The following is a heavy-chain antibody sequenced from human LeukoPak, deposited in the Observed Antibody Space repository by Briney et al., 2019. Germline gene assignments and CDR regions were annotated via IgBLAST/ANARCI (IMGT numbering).Heavy chain of an antibody. V-gene: IGHV3-30*02. CDR1: GFTFSSYC. J-gene: IGHJ6*03. CDR3: AKTVRPPLYGSGRYYMDV. CDR2: IRYDGSNK. Sequence: PAGSLRLSCAASGFTFSSYCMHWVRQAPGKGLEWVAFIRYDGSNKYYTDSVKGRFTISRDNSKNTLYLQMNSLRAADTAVYYCAKTVRPPLYGSGRYYMDVWGKGTTVTISS. D-gene: IGHD3-10*01.